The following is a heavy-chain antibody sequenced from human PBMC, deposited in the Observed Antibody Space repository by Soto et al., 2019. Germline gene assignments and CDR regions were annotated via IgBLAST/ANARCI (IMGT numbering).Heavy chain of an antibody. CDR2: IYYSGST. CDR3: ASSSGQLLYSFDY. D-gene: IGHD2-2*01. J-gene: IGHJ4*02. Sequence: NPSETLSLTCTVSGGSISSGDYYWSWIRQHPGKGLEWIGYIYYSGSTYYNPSLKSRVTISVDTSKNQFSLKLSSVTAADTAAYYCASSSGQLLYSFDYWGQGTLVTVSS. V-gene: IGHV4-31*03. CDR1: GGSISSGDYY.